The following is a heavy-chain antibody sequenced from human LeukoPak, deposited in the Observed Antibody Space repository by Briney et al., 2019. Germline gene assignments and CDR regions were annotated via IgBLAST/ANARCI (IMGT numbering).Heavy chain of an antibody. Sequence: PGGSLRLSCAASGFTFSSYSMNWVRQAPGKGLEWVSYISSSGSTIYYGDPVKGRFTISRDNAKNSLYLQMNSLRAEDTAVYYCARGGSGSYSLYWGQGTLVTVSS. V-gene: IGHV3-48*04. CDR1: GFTFSSYS. J-gene: IGHJ4*02. D-gene: IGHD3-10*01. CDR2: ISSSGSTI. CDR3: ARGGSGSYSLY.